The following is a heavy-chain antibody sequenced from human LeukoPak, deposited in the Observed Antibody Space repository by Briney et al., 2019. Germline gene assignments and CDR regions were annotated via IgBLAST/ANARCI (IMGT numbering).Heavy chain of an antibody. Sequence: GGSLRLSCGASGFTFNRRGMHWVRQAPGKGLEWVGRTRNKANSYTTEYAASVKGRFIISRDDSKNSLYLQMNSLKTEDTAVYYCARVRFWSGYSFFDYWGQGTLVTVSS. D-gene: IGHD3-3*01. CDR3: ARVRFWSGYSFFDY. CDR2: TRNKANSYTT. V-gene: IGHV3-72*01. CDR1: GFTFNRRG. J-gene: IGHJ4*02.